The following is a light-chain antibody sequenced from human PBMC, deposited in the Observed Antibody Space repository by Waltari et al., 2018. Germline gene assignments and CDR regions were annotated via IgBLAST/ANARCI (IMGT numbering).Light chain of an antibody. CDR2: EVS. J-gene: IGLJ2*01. CDR3: SSDTTNTYVV. V-gene: IGLV2-14*01. Sequence: QSALTQPASVSGSPGQSITIPCTGTSSDVGSYNYASWYQQPPGKAPKLMIYEVSNRPSGVSNRFSGSKAGNTASLTISGLQAEDEADYYCSSDTTNTYVVFGGGTKLTVL. CDR1: SSDVGSYNY.